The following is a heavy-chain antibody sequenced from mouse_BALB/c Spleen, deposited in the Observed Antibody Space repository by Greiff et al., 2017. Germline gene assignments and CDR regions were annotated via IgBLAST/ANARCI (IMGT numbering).Heavy chain of an antibody. CDR1: GYSITSDYA. CDR3: ARSEGNPYYYAMDY. D-gene: IGHD2-1*01. J-gene: IGHJ4*01. Sequence: EVQLQQSGPGLVKPSQSLSLTCTVTGYSITSDYAWNWIRQFPGNKLEWMGYISYSGSTSYNPSLKSRISITRDTSKNQFFLQLNSVTTEDTATYYCARSEGNPYYYAMDYWGQGTSGTVSS. CDR2: ISYSGST. V-gene: IGHV3-2*02.